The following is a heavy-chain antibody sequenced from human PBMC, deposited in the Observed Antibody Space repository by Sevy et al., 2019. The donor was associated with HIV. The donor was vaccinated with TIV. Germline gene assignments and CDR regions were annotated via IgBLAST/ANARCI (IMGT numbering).Heavy chain of an antibody. CDR3: ASCRGGYTLSAFDI. CDR2: ISSSGSTI. V-gene: IGHV3-11*01. J-gene: IGHJ3*02. D-gene: IGHD2-15*01. Sequence: GGSLRLSCAASGFTFSDYYMSWIRQAPGKGLEWVSYISSSGSTIYYADSVKGRFTISRDNAKNSLYLQMNSLRAEDTAVYYCASCRGGYTLSAFDIWGQGTMVTVSS. CDR1: GFTFSDYY.